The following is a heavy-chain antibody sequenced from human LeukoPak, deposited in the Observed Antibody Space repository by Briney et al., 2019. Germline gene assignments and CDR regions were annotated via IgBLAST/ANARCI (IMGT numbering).Heavy chain of an antibody. D-gene: IGHD6-19*01. Sequence: QPGRVPSISCAASGFTFSSYGMHWVRQAPGKGLEWVAVIWYDGSNKYYADSVKGRFTISRDNSKNTLYLQMNSLRAEDTAVYYCARDLPFSSGRYVLSYWGQGTLVTVSS. V-gene: IGHV3-33*01. CDR1: GFTFSSYG. CDR2: IWYDGSNK. J-gene: IGHJ4*02. CDR3: ARDLPFSSGRYVLSY.